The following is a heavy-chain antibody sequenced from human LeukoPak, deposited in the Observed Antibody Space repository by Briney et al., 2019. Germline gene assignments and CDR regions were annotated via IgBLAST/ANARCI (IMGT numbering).Heavy chain of an antibody. Sequence: PGGSLRLSCAASGFTFSSYWMSWVRQAPGKGLEWVANIKQDGSEKYYVDSVRGRFTISRDNAKNSLYLQMNSLRAEDMALYYCAKDTSYSYGLYMDVWGRGTTVTVSS. CDR2: IKQDGSEK. CDR1: GFTFSSYW. V-gene: IGHV3-7*03. CDR3: AKDTSYSYGLYMDV. J-gene: IGHJ6*03. D-gene: IGHD5-18*01.